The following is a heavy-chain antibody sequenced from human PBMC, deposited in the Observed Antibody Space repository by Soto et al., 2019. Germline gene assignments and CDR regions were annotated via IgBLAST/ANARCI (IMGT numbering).Heavy chain of an antibody. D-gene: IGHD6-13*01. CDR1: GFTFSSYG. V-gene: IGHV3-30*18. Sequence: GGSLRLSCAASGFTFSSYGMHWVRQAPGKGLEWVAVISYDGSNKYYADSVKGRFTISRANSKNTLYLQMNSLRAEDTAVYYCAKDLGYTHYYSGMDVWRQGTTVTVSS. CDR2: ISYDGSNK. J-gene: IGHJ6*02. CDR3: AKDLGYTHYYSGMDV.